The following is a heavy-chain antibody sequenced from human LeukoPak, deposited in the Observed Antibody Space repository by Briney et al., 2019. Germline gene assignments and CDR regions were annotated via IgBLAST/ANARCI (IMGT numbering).Heavy chain of an antibody. CDR2: IYYSGST. J-gene: IGHJ4*02. CDR1: GGSISSSSYY. Sequence: PSETLSLTCTVSGGSISSSSYYWGWIRQPPGKGREWIVSIYYSGSTYYNPSLKSRVTISVDTSKNQFSLKLSSVTAADTAVYYCARLGRYYDSSGYSYWGQGTLVTVSS. CDR3: ARLGRYYDSSGYSY. V-gene: IGHV4-39*01. D-gene: IGHD3-22*01.